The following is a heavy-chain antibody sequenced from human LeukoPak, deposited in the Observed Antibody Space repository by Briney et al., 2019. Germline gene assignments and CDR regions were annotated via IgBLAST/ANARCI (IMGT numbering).Heavy chain of an antibody. Sequence: ASVKVSCKASGYTFTDHYIHWVRPPPGQGLEWMGWINPNNGGTNYAQKFQGRVTMTRDTSIGTAYMELSRLRSDDTAVYYCAGGIASYSSSYFDYWGQGALVTVSS. CDR2: INPNNGGT. CDR1: GYTFTDHY. J-gene: IGHJ4*02. D-gene: IGHD1-26*01. CDR3: AGGIASYSSSYFDY. V-gene: IGHV1-2*02.